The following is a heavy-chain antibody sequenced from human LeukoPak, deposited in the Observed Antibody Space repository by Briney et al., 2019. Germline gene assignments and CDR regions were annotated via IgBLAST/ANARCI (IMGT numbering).Heavy chain of an antibody. CDR3: ARGSKVEMATASSWYLDL. V-gene: IGHV4-59*01. CDR2: IYDSGST. J-gene: IGHJ2*01. D-gene: IGHD5-24*01. CDR1: GGSISSYY. Sequence: SATLSLTCTVSGGSISSYYWTWIRQPPGKGLEWIGYIYDSGSTNYNPSLKSRVTISVDTSKKQFSLKLTSVTAADTAVYYCARGSKVEMATASSWYLDLWGRGTLVTVSS.